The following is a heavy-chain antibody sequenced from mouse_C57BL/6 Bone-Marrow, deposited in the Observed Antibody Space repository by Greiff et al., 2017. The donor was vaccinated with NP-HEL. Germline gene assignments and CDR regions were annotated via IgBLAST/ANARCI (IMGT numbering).Heavy chain of an antibody. CDR1: GYTFTDYE. CDR3: TRPNYYGSSYDY. CDR2: IDPETGGT. V-gene: IGHV1-15*01. Sequence: QVHVKQSGAELVRPGASVTLSCKASGYTFTDYEMHWVKQTPVHGLEWIGAIDPETGGTAYNQKFKGKAILTADKSSSTAYMELRSLTSEDSAVYYCTRPNYYGSSYDYWGQGTTLTVSS. D-gene: IGHD1-1*01. J-gene: IGHJ2*01.